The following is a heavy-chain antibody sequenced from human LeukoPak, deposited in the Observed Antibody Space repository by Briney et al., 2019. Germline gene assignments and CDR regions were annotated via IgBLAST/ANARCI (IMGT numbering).Heavy chain of an antibody. CDR2: IYYSGST. CDR3: ARLHLRYYFDY. Sequence: SETLSLTCTVSGGSISSSSYYWGWIRQPPGKGLEWIGSIYYSGSTYYNPSLKSRVTISVDTSKNQFSLKLSSVTAADTAVYYCARLHLRYYFDYWGRGTLVTVSS. D-gene: IGHD4-17*01. J-gene: IGHJ4*02. V-gene: IGHV4-39*01. CDR1: GGSISSSSYY.